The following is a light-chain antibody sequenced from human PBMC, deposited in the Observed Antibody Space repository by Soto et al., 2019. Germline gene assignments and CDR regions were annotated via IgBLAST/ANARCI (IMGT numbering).Light chain of an antibody. CDR3: LQNNSYPPKWT. J-gene: IGKJ1*01. CDR2: AAS. Sequence: DIQMTHSPSSLYASVGARVSITCPASQGIRNDLGWYQQKPGKAPKRLIYAASSLQSGVPSRFSGSGSGTEFTLTISSLQTEDFATYSCLQNNSYPPKWTFGKGTKGDIK. V-gene: IGKV1-17*01. CDR1: QGIRND.